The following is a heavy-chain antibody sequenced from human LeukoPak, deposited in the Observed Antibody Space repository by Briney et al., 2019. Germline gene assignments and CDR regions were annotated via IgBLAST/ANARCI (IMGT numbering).Heavy chain of an antibody. CDR3: ASPMVRGVIKGKIGEGPSLDAFDI. CDR1: GYSFTNYW. D-gene: IGHD3-10*01. V-gene: IGHV5-51*01. Sequence: GESLKISCKGSGYSFTNYWIGWVRQMPGKGLEWMGIIYPGDSDTRYSPSFQGQVTISADKSISTAYLQWSSLQASDTAMYYCASPMVRGVIKGKIGEGPSLDAFDIWGQGTMVTVSS. J-gene: IGHJ3*02. CDR2: IYPGDSDT.